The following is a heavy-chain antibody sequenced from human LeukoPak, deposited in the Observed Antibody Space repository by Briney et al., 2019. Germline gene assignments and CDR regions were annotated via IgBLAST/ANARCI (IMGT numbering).Heavy chain of an antibody. Sequence: GASVKVSCKASGGTFSRYAINWVRQAPGQGLEWMGGIIPIFGTANYAQKFQGRVTITADESTNTAYMELSSLRSEDTAVYYCARAVTGTGTHGAFDIWGQGTMVTVSS. D-gene: IGHD4-17*01. CDR1: GGTFSRYA. J-gene: IGHJ3*02. V-gene: IGHV1-69*13. CDR2: IIPIFGTA. CDR3: ARAVTGTGTHGAFDI.